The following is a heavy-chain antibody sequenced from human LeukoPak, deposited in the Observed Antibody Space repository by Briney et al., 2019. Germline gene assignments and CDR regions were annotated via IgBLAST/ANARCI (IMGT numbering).Heavy chain of an antibody. CDR3: ARTMLGEQFTPVGGDI. D-gene: IGHD3-10*02. Sequence: GGSLRLSCAASGFTFSSYAMSWVRQAPGKGLEWVSAISGSGGSTYYADSVKGRFTISRDNSKNTLYLQMNSLRAEDTAVYYCARTMLGEQFTPVGGDIWGQGTMVTVSS. CDR2: ISGSGGST. J-gene: IGHJ3*02. V-gene: IGHV3-23*01. CDR1: GFTFSSYA.